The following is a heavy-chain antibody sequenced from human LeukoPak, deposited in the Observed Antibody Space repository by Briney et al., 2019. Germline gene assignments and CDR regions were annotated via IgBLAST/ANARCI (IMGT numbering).Heavy chain of an antibody. J-gene: IGHJ4*02. CDR3: VRSRFTTSSFDY. Sequence: GGSLRLSCAASGFTFSSYAMHWVRQAPGQGLVWVSRINSDESVTTYTNSVKGRFTISRDNAKNTLYLQMNSLRAEDTAMYYCVRSRFTTSSFDYWGQGTLVTVSS. CDR1: GFTFSSYA. V-gene: IGHV3-74*03. CDR2: INSDESVT. D-gene: IGHD2-2*01.